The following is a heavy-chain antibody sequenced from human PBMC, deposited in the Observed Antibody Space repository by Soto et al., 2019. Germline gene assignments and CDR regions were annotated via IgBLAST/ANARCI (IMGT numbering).Heavy chain of an antibody. CDR1: GFTFDDYA. D-gene: IGHD6-13*01. V-gene: IGHV3-9*01. CDR2: ISWISGSL. CDR3: AKDQLRYSSSWPQNY. J-gene: IGHJ4*02. Sequence: GGSLRLSCAASGFTFDDYAMHWVGQAQGKGLEWVSGISWISGSLGYGDSVKGRLTISRDNAKNSLYLQMNSLRAEDTALYYCAKDQLRYSSSWPQNYWGQGTLVTVSS.